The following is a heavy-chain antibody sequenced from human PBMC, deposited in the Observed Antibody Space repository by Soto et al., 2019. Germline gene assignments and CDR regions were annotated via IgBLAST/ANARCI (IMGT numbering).Heavy chain of an antibody. Sequence: QITLKESGPTLVKHTQTLTLTCTFSGFSLSTSGVGVGWIRQPPGKALEWLAVIYWDDGQRYSPSLKSRVTLTKDTSRIQVVLSMTNMDPVDTATYYCAREWGLVWGAYDTWGQGTTVTVSS. V-gene: IGHV2-5*02. D-gene: IGHD6-19*01. CDR1: GFSLSTSGVG. CDR3: AREWGLVWGAYDT. CDR2: IYWDDGQ. J-gene: IGHJ3*02.